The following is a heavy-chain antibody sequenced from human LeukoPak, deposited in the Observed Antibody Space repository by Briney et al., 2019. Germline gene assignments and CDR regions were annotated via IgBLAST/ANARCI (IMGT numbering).Heavy chain of an antibody. CDR2: INPNSGGT. J-gene: IGHJ4*02. CDR1: GYTFTGYY. CDR3: ARDSSSWYGDY. D-gene: IGHD6-13*01. V-gene: IGHV1-2*02. Sequence: EASVKASCKASGYTFTGYYMHWVRQAPGQGLEWMGWINPNSGGTNYAQKFQGRVTMTRDTSISTAYMELSRLRSDDTAVYYCARDSSSWYGDYWGQGTLVTVSS.